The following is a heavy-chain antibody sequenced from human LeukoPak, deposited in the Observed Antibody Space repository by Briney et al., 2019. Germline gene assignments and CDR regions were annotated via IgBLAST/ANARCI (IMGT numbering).Heavy chain of an antibody. CDR3: ARAMRRRPDAFDI. Sequence: SETLSLTCTVSGGSISSYYWSWIRQPPGKGLEWIGYIYYSGSTNYNPSLKSRVIISVDTSKNQFSLKLSSVTAADTAVYYCARAMRRRPDAFDIWGQGTMVTVSS. J-gene: IGHJ3*02. V-gene: IGHV4-59*01. CDR1: GGSISSYY. CDR2: IYYSGST.